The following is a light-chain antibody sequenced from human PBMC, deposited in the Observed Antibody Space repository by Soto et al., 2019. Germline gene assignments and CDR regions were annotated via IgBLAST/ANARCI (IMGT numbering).Light chain of an antibody. V-gene: IGLV2-11*01. Sequence: QCALTQPRSVSGSPGQSVTISCTGTSSDVGGYNYVSWFQQHPGKAPKLMIYDVSKRPSGVPDRFSGSKSGNTASLTISGLQAEDEADYYCCSYAGSYLVFGGGTQLTAL. CDR1: SSDVGGYNY. CDR3: CSYAGSYLV. J-gene: IGLJ7*02. CDR2: DVS.